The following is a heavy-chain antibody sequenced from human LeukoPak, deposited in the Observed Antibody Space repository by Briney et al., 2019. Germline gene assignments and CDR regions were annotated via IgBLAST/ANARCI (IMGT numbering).Heavy chain of an antibody. D-gene: IGHD2-2*01. Sequence: SETLSLTCTVSGGSMSDYYWSWIRQPPGKGLEWIGYIYYTGTTNYNPSLKSRVTILVDTSKNQFSLKLNSVTAADTGVYYCARDQRRTSYFDYWGQGTLVTVSS. CDR2: IYYTGTT. CDR3: ARDQRRTSYFDY. J-gene: IGHJ4*02. V-gene: IGHV4-59*01. CDR1: GGSMSDYY.